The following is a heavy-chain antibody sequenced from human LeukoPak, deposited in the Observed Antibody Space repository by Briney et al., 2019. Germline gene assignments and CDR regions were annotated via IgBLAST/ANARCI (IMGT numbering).Heavy chain of an antibody. CDR2: IYYSGTT. V-gene: IGHV4-39*01. Sequence: SETLSLTCTVSGDSISISSHYWAWVRQPPGRGLEWIGSIYYSGTTYYSPFFKSRVTISVDTSKSQFSLKLYSVTAADTTVYYCARHKESSSFEYWGQGSLVTVSS. D-gene: IGHD6-13*01. J-gene: IGHJ4*02. CDR1: GDSISISSHY. CDR3: ARHKESSSFEY.